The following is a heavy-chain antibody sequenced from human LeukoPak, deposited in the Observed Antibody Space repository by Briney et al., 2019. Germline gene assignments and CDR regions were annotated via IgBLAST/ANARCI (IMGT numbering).Heavy chain of an antibody. CDR2: LDPEDGET. Sequence: ASVKVSCKVSGYTLTELSMHWVRQAPGKGLEWMGGLDPEDGETSYAQKFQGRVTMTEDTSIDTAYMELSSLRSEDTAVYYCATVEVDIAMVMGFDRLGQGTLVTVSS. V-gene: IGHV1-24*01. CDR3: ATVEVDIAMVMGFDR. D-gene: IGHD5-18*01. J-gene: IGHJ4*02. CDR1: GYTLTELS.